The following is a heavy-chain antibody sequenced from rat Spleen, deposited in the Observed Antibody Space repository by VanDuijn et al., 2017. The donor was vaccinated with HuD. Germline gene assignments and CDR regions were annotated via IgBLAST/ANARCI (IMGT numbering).Heavy chain of an antibody. CDR3: TRDSAGLPGYNSFDY. CDR1: GLSFSNYD. Sequence: EVQLVESGGGLVQPGRSMKLSCAASGLSFSNYDMAWVRQAPTTGLEWVAPISDDGTATYYRDSVKGRFTISRDNAKSTLYLQMNSLRSEDTATYYCTRDSAGLPGYNSFDYWGQGVMVTVSS. D-gene: IGHD1-4*01. J-gene: IGHJ2*01. V-gene: IGHV5-25*01. CDR2: ISDDGTAT.